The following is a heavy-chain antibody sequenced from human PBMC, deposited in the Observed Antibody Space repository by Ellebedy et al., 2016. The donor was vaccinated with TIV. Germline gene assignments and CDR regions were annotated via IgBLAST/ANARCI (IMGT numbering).Heavy chain of an antibody. D-gene: IGHD5-18*01. J-gene: IGHJ4*02. CDR1: GFTFSSCA. CDR2: ISYDGSNK. CDR3: ARGLGLQLWSFDY. Sequence: GGSLRLSXAASGFTFSSCAMHWVRQAPGKGLEWVAVISYDGSNKYYADSVKGRFTISRDNSKNTLYLQMNSLRAEDTAVYYCARGLGLQLWSFDYWGQGTLVTVSS. V-gene: IGHV3-30-3*01.